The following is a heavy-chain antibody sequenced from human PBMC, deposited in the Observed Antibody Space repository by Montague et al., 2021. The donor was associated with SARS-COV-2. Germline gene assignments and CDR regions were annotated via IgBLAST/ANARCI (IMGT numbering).Heavy chain of an antibody. V-gene: IGHV2-70*11. J-gene: IGHJ6*02. CDR1: GGSISSYYW. Sequence: TLSLTCTVSGGSISSYYWSWIRQPPGKALEWLARIDWDDGKYYSTSLKTRLTISKDTSKNQVVLTMTNMDPVDTATYYCARTHYDILPGYYYDMDVWGQGTTVTVSS. D-gene: IGHD3-9*01. CDR3: ARTHYDILPGYYYDMDV. CDR2: IDWDDGK.